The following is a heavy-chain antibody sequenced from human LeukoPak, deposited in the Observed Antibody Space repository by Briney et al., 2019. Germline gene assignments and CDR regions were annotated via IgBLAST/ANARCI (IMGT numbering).Heavy chain of an antibody. CDR1: GFTVSSNY. V-gene: IGHV3-23*01. J-gene: IGHJ3*02. Sequence: GGSLRLSCAASGFTVSSNYMSWVRQAPGKGLEWVSAISGSGGSTYYADSVKGRFTISRDNSKNTLYLQMNSLRAEDTAVYYCAFQKGGTSDAFDIWGQGTMVTVSS. CDR2: ISGSGGST. CDR3: AFQKGGTSDAFDI. D-gene: IGHD1-1*01.